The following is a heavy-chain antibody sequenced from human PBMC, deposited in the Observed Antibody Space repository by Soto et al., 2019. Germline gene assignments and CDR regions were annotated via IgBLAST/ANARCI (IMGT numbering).Heavy chain of an antibody. D-gene: IGHD6-6*01. V-gene: IGHV1-69*02. Sequence: QVQLVQSGAEVKKPGSSVKVSCKASGGTFSSYTISWVRQAPGQGLEWMGRIIPILGIANYAQKFQGRVTITADKSTSTAYMELSSLRSEDTAVYYCSRIAARPSGSVAFDIWGQGTMVTVSS. CDR1: GGTFSSYT. CDR3: SRIAARPSGSVAFDI. CDR2: IIPILGIA. J-gene: IGHJ3*02.